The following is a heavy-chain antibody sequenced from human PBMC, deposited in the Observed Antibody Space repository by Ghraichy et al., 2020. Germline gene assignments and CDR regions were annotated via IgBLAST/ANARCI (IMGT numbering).Heavy chain of an antibody. Sequence: ETLSLTCTVSGDSLSDYYWSWIRQPPGKGLEWIAYVHYSGMTNYNSSLKSRVTISVDTSKNQFSLKVKSVTAADTAVYYCARDTVASPLAYNGIDVWGRGTAVTVSS. D-gene: IGHD2-2*01. V-gene: IGHV4-59*01. CDR3: ARDTVASPLAYNGIDV. CDR2: VHYSGMT. J-gene: IGHJ6*02. CDR1: GDSLSDYY.